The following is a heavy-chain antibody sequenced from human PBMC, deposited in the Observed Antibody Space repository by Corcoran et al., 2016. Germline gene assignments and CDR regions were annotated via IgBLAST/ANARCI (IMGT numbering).Heavy chain of an antibody. CDR1: GFTFDDYA. V-gene: IGHV3-43D*03. CDR2: ISWDGGST. Sequence: EVQLVESGGVVVQPGGSLRLSCAASGFTFDDYAMHWVRQAPGKGLEWVSLISWDGGSTYYADSVKGRFTISRDNSKNSLYLQRNSLRAEDIALYYCAKDGAGSVDYYYGMDVWGQGTTVTVSS. D-gene: IGHD6-13*01. CDR3: AKDGAGSVDYYYGMDV. J-gene: IGHJ6*02.